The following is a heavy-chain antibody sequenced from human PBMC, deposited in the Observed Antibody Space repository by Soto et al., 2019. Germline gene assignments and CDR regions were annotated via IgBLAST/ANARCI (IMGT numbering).Heavy chain of an antibody. D-gene: IGHD3-3*01. CDR3: AREYYDFWSTTYSYYGMDV. Sequence: NPSETLSLTCTVSGGSISRYYWSWIRQPPGRGLEWIGNIYSSGSTNYNPSLKTRVTISVDTSKNQVSLNLNAVTAADSAVYYCAREYYDFWSTTYSYYGMDVWGQGTTVTVSS. CDR2: IYSSGST. J-gene: IGHJ6*02. V-gene: IGHV4-59*01. CDR1: GGSISRYY.